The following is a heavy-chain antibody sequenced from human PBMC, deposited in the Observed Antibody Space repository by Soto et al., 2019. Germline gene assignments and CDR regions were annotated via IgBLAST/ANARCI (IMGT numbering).Heavy chain of an antibody. CDR3: ARDPYGGNYPLHAFDI. D-gene: IGHD2-21*02. Sequence: GGSLRLSCAASGFTFSDYYMSWIRQAPGKGLEWVSYISSSGSTIYYADSVKGRFTISRDNAKNSLYLQMNSLRAEDTAVYYCARDPYGGNYPLHAFDIWGQGTMVTVSS. CDR2: ISSSGSTI. CDR1: GFTFSDYY. J-gene: IGHJ3*02. V-gene: IGHV3-11*01.